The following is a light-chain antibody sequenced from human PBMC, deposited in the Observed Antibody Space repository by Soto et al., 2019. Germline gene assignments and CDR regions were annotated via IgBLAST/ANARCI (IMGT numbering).Light chain of an antibody. CDR2: TAS. V-gene: IGKV1-12*01. Sequence: DIQMTQSPSSLSASVGDRVTITCRSSQGISTWLAWYQQKPGKAPKLLIYTASRLQTGVPPRFSGSDSGTDFTLTINSLQPEDFATYYCQHTNNFHFTFGQGTRLEIK. CDR3: QHTNNFHFT. J-gene: IGKJ5*01. CDR1: QGISTW.